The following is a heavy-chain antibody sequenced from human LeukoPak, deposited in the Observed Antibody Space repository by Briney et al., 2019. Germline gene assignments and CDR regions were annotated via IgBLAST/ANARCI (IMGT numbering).Heavy chain of an antibody. CDR3: ARGVQERLPMVRGREDTSPLDY. V-gene: IGHV4-34*01. J-gene: IGHJ4*02. CDR2: INHNGST. CDR1: GGAFSGYY. Sequence: KPSETPSPTFAVYGGAFSGYYWGWIRQPPGKGLEWIGGINHNGSTNYNPSLKSRVTISVDTSKNQFSLKLSSVTAADTAVYYCARGVQERLPMVRGREDTSPLDYWGQGTLVTVSS. D-gene: IGHD3-10*01.